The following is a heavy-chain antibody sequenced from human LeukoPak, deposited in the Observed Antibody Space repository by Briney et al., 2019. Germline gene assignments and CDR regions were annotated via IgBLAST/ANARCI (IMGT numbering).Heavy chain of an antibody. J-gene: IGHJ4*02. D-gene: IGHD1-26*01. CDR1: GFTFSSYA. CDR2: ISYDGSNK. Sequence: GRSLRLSCAASGFTFSSYAMHWVRQAPGKGLEWVAVISYDGSNKYYADSVKGRFTISRDNSKNTLYLQMNSLRAKDTAVYYCASHWEFDYWGQGTLVTVSS. V-gene: IGHV3-30-3*01. CDR3: ASHWEFDY.